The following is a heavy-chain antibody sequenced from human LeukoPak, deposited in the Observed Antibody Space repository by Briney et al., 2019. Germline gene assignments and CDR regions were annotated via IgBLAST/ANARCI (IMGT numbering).Heavy chain of an antibody. CDR3: ARVGILNWFDP. CDR1: GFXFXSYS. Sequence: GGSLRLSCAASGFXFXSYSMXXVRQAPGKGLEWVSSISSSSSYIYYADSVKGRFTISRDNAKNSLYLQMNSLRAEDTAVYYCARVGILNWFDPWGQGTLVTVSS. J-gene: IGHJ5*02. CDR2: ISSSSSYI. V-gene: IGHV3-21*01.